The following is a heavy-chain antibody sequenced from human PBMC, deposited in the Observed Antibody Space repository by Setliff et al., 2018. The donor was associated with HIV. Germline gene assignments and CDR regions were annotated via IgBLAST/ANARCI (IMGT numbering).Heavy chain of an antibody. CDR1: GGSISSGIYY. Sequence: SETLSLTCTVSGGSISSGIYYWIWIRQPAGKGLEWIGHVYTTGGTNYNPSLESRLTISVDTSRNQFSLRLSSVTAADTAVFYCARGITIFGVDNSDYWGQGTLVTVSS. V-gene: IGHV4-61*09. D-gene: IGHD3-3*01. CDR2: VYTTGGT. J-gene: IGHJ4*02. CDR3: ARGITIFGVDNSDY.